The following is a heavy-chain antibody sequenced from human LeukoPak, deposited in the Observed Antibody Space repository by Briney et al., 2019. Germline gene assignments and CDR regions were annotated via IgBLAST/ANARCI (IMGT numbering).Heavy chain of an antibody. J-gene: IGHJ4*02. D-gene: IGHD2-2*01. CDR2: IYSGGST. V-gene: IGHV3-53*01. CDR1: GFTVSSKY. CDR3: ARDPRDCSGTSCFGY. Sequence: GGSLRLSCVVSGFTVSSKYMNWVRQAPGKGLKWVSVIYSGGSTYYADSVKGRFTISRDNSKNTLYLQMNSLRAEDTAVYYCARDPRDCSGTSCFGYWGQGTLVTVSS.